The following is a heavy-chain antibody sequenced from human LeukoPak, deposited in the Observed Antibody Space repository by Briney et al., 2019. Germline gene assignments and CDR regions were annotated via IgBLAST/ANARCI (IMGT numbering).Heavy chain of an antibody. D-gene: IGHD3-22*01. Sequence: PGGSLRLSCAASGFTFSSYGMHWVRQAPGKGLEWVAVIWYDGSNKYYADSVEGRFTISRDNSKNTLYLQMNSLRAEDTAVYYCARDRYYYDSSGYYDYWGQGTLVTVSS. CDR2: IWYDGSNK. CDR1: GFTFSSYG. J-gene: IGHJ4*02. V-gene: IGHV3-33*01. CDR3: ARDRYYYDSSGYYDY.